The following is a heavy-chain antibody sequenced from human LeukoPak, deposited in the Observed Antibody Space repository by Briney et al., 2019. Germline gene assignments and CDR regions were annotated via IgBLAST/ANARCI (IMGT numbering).Heavy chain of an antibody. CDR1: GFTFSSYS. CDR3: AKDLDYDYYYYYMDV. J-gene: IGHJ6*03. CDR2: ISGSGGST. D-gene: IGHD4-17*01. V-gene: IGHV3-23*01. Sequence: GGSLRLSCAASGFTFSSYSMNWVRQAPGKGLEWVSAISGSGGSTYYADSVKGRFTISRDNSKNTLYLQMNSLRAEDTAVYYCAKDLDYDYYYYYMDVWGKGTTVTVSS.